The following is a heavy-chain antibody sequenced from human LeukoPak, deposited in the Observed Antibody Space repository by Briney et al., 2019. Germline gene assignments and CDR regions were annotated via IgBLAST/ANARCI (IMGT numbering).Heavy chain of an antibody. Sequence: ASVKVSCKASGYTFTGYYMHWVRQAPGQGLEWMGWINPNSGGTNYVQKFQGWVTMTRDTSISTAYMELSRLRSDDTAVYYCARGQKVLRYFDWPRNWFDPWGQGTLVTVSS. CDR1: GYTFTGYY. D-gene: IGHD3-9*01. V-gene: IGHV1-2*04. J-gene: IGHJ5*02. CDR3: ARGQKVLRYFDWPRNWFDP. CDR2: INPNSGGT.